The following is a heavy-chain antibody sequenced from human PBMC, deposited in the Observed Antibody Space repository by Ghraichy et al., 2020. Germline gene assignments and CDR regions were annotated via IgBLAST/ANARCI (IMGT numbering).Heavy chain of an antibody. V-gene: IGHV4-30-4*01. D-gene: IGHD4-17*01. J-gene: IGHJ4*02. CDR3: ARVRRDYGDYVFDY. CDR1: GGSISSGDYY. CDR2: IYYSGST. Sequence: SQTLSLTCTVSGGSISSGDYYWSWIRQPPGKGLEWIGYIYYSGSTYYNPSLESRVTISVDTSKNQFSLKLSSVTAADTAVYYCARVRRDYGDYVFDYWGQGTLVTVSS.